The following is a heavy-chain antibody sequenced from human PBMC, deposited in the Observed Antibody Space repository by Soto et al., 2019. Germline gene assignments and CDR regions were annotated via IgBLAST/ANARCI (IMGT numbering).Heavy chain of an antibody. CDR3: AGRPKRGSYSWCFDY. D-gene: IGHD1-26*01. CDR2: IYYSGSA. J-gene: IGHJ4*02. V-gene: IGHV4-39*01. CDR1: GGSITSNAYY. Sequence: QLQLQESGPGLVKPSETLSLTCTVSGGSITSNAYYWGWIRQPPGKGLEWLGYIYYSGSASYNPSLKSRVTMSVDTSKNQFSLKLSSVTAADTAVYYCAGRPKRGSYSWCFDYWGQGTLVTVSS.